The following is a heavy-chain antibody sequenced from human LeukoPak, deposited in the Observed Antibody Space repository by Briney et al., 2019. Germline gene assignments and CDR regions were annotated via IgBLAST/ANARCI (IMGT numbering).Heavy chain of an antibody. V-gene: IGHV3-7*01. J-gene: IGHJ6*03. CDR3: AKDSAFYYIDV. CDR2: INQDGTEK. D-gene: IGHD3-10*01. Sequence: GGSLRLSCADSGFTFSNFWMSWVRQAPGKGLEWVANINQDGTEKYYVDSVKGRFTISRDNSKNTLYLQMNSLKGDDTAVYYCAKDSAFYYIDVWGKGTTVIISS. CDR1: GFTFSNFW.